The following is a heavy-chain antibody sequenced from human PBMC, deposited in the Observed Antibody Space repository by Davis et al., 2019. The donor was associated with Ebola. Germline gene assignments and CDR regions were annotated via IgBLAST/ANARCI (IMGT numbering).Heavy chain of an antibody. CDR2: IYYSGST. D-gene: IGHD2-8*01. Sequence: SETLSLTCTVSGGSISSYYWSWIRQPPGKGLEWIGYIYYSGSTNYNPSLKSRVTISVDTSKNQFSLKLSSVTAADTAVYYCARQWEGCMLYNCWYFDLWGRGTLVTVSS. V-gene: IGHV4-59*01. J-gene: IGHJ2*01. CDR1: GGSISSYY. CDR3: ARQWEGCMLYNCWYFDL.